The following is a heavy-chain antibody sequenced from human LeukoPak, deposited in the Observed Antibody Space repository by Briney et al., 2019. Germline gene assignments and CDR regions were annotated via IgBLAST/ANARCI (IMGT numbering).Heavy chain of an antibody. CDR2: ISPSGSIL. CDR1: GFTLPRHG. Sequence: GGTLRLSCAASGFTLPRHGINWVRKAPGKGLEWVSGISPSGSILYYADSVKGRFTISRDNAKNSLYLQMNSLRAEDTAVYYCAELGITMIGGVWGKGTTVTISS. CDR3: AELGITMIGGV. V-gene: IGHV3-48*03. J-gene: IGHJ6*04. D-gene: IGHD3-10*02.